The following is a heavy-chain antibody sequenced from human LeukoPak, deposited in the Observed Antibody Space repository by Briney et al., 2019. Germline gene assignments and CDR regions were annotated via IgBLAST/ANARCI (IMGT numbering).Heavy chain of an antibody. Sequence: GGSLRLSCAASGFTFSGYWMSWVRQAPGKGLEWVANIEEDGSEKYYVDSVKGRFTISRDNAKNSLYLQMNSLRSEDTAVYYCARGLSGSYYYYYYYMDVWGKGTTVTISS. CDR2: IEEDGSEK. CDR3: ARGLSGSYYYYYYYMDV. D-gene: IGHD1-26*01. J-gene: IGHJ6*03. CDR1: GFTFSGYW. V-gene: IGHV3-7*03.